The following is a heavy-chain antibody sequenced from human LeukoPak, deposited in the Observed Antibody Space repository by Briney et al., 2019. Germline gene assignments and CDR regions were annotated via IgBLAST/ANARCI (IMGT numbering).Heavy chain of an antibody. CDR3: ARVPHIVVVTAIYYYYYGMDV. D-gene: IGHD2-21*02. Sequence: RASVTVSFTASGYTFTSYYMHWVRQAPGQGLEWMGIINPSGGSTSYAQKFQGRVTITADESTSTAYMELSSLRSEDTAMYYCARVPHIVVVTAIYYYYYGMDVWGQGTTVTVSS. CDR2: INPSGGST. CDR1: GYTFTSYY. J-gene: IGHJ6*02. V-gene: IGHV1-46*01.